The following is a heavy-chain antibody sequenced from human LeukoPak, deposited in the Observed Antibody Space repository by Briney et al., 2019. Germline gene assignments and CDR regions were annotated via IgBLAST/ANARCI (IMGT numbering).Heavy chain of an antibody. D-gene: IGHD6-13*01. J-gene: IGHJ4*02. Sequence: GGSLRLSCAASGFTFTNYGMQWVRQAPGKGLEWVAFIRYDGSNKYYADSVKGRFTISRDTSKNTLYLQMNSLRAEDAAVYYCAKDLLGSSWYPDYWGQGTLVTVSS. CDR3: AKDLLGSSWYPDY. CDR2: IRYDGSNK. V-gene: IGHV3-30*02. CDR1: GFTFTNYG.